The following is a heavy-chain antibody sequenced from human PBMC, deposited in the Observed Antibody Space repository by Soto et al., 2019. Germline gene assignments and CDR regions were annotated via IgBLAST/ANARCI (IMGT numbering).Heavy chain of an antibody. Sequence: QVQLVESGGGLVKPGGSLRLSCAASGFTFSDYYMSWIRQAPGKGLEWVSYISPSCGTIYYADSVNGRFTLSRDNAKNSLYLKMNSLRAEDTAVYHCVRVGYAYGNDPWGQGTLVAVSS. CDR1: GFTFSDYY. D-gene: IGHD3-10*01. V-gene: IGHV3-11*01. CDR3: VRVGYAYGNDP. J-gene: IGHJ5*02. CDR2: ISPSCGTI.